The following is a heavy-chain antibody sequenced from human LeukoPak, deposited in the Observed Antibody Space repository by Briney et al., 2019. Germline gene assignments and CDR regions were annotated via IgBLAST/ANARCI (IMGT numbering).Heavy chain of an antibody. Sequence: HPGGSLRLSCAASGFTFRSYAMHWVRQAPGKGLEWVAVISYDGSNKYYADSVKGRFTISRDNSKNTLYLQMNSLRAEDTAVYYCASQEGSGWSFDYWGQGTLVTVSS. CDR2: ISYDGSNK. D-gene: IGHD6-19*01. V-gene: IGHV3-30*04. CDR1: GFTFRSYA. CDR3: ASQEGSGWSFDY. J-gene: IGHJ4*02.